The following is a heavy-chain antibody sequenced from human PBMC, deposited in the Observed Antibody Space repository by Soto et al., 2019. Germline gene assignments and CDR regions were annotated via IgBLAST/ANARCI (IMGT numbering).Heavy chain of an antibody. CDR1: GFTFSSYG. CDR2: IWYDGSNK. CDR3: ARDAGYLEWLDRGDYYYYYMDV. J-gene: IGHJ6*03. V-gene: IGHV3-33*01. D-gene: IGHD3-3*01. Sequence: QVQLVESGGGVVQPGRSLRLSCAASGFTFSSYGMHWVRQAPGKGLEWVAVIWYDGSNKYYADSVKGRFTISRDNSKNTVDLQMNSLRAEYTAVYYCARDAGYLEWLDRGDYYYYYMDVWGKGTTVTVSS.